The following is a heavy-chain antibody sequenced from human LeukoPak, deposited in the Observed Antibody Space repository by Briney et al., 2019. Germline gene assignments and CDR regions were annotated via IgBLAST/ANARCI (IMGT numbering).Heavy chain of an antibody. D-gene: IGHD2-2*01. CDR3: ARGREELVVPAYYFDY. CDR1: GGSIFSGGYS. CDR2: IYLSGSA. Sequence: SETLSLTCAVSGGSIFSGGYSWSWIRQPPGKGLEWIGYIYLSGSAYYNPSLKSRVTISIDTSKNQFSLNLTSVTAADTAVYYCARGREELVVPAYYFDYWGQGTLVTVSS. V-gene: IGHV4-30-2*01. J-gene: IGHJ4*02.